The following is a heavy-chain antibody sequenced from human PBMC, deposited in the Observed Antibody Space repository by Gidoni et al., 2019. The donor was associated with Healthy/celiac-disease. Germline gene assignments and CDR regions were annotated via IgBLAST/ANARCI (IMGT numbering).Heavy chain of an antibody. CDR2: ISSSSSYI. CDR1: GFTFSSYS. CDR3: ARGLRAWFDP. J-gene: IGHJ5*02. Sequence: EVQLVESGGGLVKPGGSLTLSCAASGFTFSSYSMNWVRQAPGKGLEWVSSISSSSSYIYYADSVKGRFTISRDNAKNSLYLQMNSLRAEDTAVYYCARGLRAWFDPWGQGTLVTVSS. V-gene: IGHV3-21*01.